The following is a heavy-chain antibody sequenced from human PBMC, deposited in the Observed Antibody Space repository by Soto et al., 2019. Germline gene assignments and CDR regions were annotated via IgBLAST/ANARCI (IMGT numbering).Heavy chain of an antibody. D-gene: IGHD3-3*01. CDR2: ILRKAGNYAT. CDR1: GFIFSGSA. CDR3: IRGVSPYYYDY. J-gene: IGHJ4*02. V-gene: IGHV3-73*01. Sequence: EVQLVESGGGLVQPGGSLKLSCAASGFIFSGSAVHWVRQASGKGLAWVGRILRKAGNYATAYPASMKGRFTISRDDSENTAFLQMNSLKAEDTAVYYCIRGVSPYYYDYWGQGTLVAVSS.